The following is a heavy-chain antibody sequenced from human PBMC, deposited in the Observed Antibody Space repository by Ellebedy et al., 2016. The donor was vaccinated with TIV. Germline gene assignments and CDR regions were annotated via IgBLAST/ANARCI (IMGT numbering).Heavy chain of an antibody. CDR1: GYSFTTFT. V-gene: IGHV1-3*01. CDR2: INPDNGDT. Sequence: AASVKVSCKASGYSFTTFTIHWVRQAPGQRPEWMGWINPDNGDTKHSQKFQVRVTMTTDTSTSTAYMELRSLTSDDTAVYYCARVPSTYSDDYLIPYADYWGQGTLVTVSS. CDR3: ARVPSTYSDDYLIPYADY. J-gene: IGHJ4*02. D-gene: IGHD2/OR15-2a*01.